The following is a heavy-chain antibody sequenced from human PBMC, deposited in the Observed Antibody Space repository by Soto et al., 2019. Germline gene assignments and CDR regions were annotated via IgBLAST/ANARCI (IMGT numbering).Heavy chain of an antibody. CDR1: GFTFSSYG. CDR2: ISYDGSNK. J-gene: IGHJ4*02. V-gene: IGHV3-30*18. CDR3: ANKCGDYPY. D-gene: IGHD4-17*01. Sequence: QVQLVESGGGVVQPGRSLRLSCAASGFTFSSYGMHWVRQAPGKGLEWVAVISYDGSNKYYADSVKGRFTISRDNSKSTLYLQMNSLRAEDTAVYYCANKCGDYPYWGQGTLVTVSS.